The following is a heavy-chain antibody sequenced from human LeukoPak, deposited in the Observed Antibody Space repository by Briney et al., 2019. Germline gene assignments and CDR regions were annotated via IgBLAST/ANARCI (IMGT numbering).Heavy chain of an antibody. D-gene: IGHD3-3*01. CDR3: ARGTTKTIFGVVIPYYYYGMDV. J-gene: IGHJ6*02. Sequence: SETLSLTCTVSGGSISSGGYYWSWIRQHPGKGLEWIGYIYYSGSTYYNPSLKSRVTISVDTSKNQFSLKLSSVTAADTAVYYCARGTTKTIFGVVIPYYYYGMDVWGQGTTVTVSS. CDR1: GGSISSGGYY. V-gene: IGHV4-31*03. CDR2: IYYSGST.